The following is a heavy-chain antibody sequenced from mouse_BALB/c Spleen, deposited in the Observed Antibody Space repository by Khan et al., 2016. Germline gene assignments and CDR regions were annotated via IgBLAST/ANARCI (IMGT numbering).Heavy chain of an antibody. J-gene: IGHJ4*01. CDR3: ARQTRRGSSYTMDY. CDR1: GFSLTIYG. V-gene: IGHV2-6-1*01. Sequence: QVQLQQSGPGLVAPSQSLSITCTISGFSLTIYGVHWVRQPPGKGLEWLVVIWSDGSSTYNSALKSRLSISKDNSKSQVFLNMNSLQTDDTAMYYCARQTRRGSSYTMDYWGQGTSVTVSS. CDR2: IWSDGSS.